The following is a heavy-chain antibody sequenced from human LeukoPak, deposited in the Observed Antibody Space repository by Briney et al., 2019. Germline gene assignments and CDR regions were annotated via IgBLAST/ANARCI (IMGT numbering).Heavy chain of an antibody. J-gene: IGHJ4*02. CDR1: GDSVSSKNGA. CDR3: ARDFGTTGWHTFDY. V-gene: IGHV6-1*01. CDR2: TYYRSKWYN. Sequence: SQTLSLTCVVSGDSVSSKNGAWNWIRQSPSRGLEWLGRTYYRSKWYNDYAESMEGRITISQDTSKNQYSLHLNSVTPDDTAVYYCARDFGTTGWHTFDYWGQGTLVTVSS. D-gene: IGHD6-19*01.